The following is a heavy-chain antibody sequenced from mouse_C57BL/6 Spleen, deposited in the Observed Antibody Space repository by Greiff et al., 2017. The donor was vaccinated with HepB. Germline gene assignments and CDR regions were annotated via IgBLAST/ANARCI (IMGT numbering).Heavy chain of an antibody. CDR1: GYAFSSSW. CDR3: ARGVDYGSRFAY. D-gene: IGHD1-1*01. J-gene: IGHJ3*01. V-gene: IGHV1-82*01. CDR2: IYPGDGDT. Sequence: VQLQQSGPELVKPGASVKISCKASGYAFSSSWMNWVKQRPGKGLEWIGRIYPGDGDTNYNGKFKGKATLTADKSSSTAYMQLSSLTSEDSAVYFCARGVDYGSRFAYWGQGTLVTVSA.